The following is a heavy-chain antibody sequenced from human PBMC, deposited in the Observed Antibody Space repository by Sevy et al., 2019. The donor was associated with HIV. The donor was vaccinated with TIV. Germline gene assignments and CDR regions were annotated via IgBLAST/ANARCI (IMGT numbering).Heavy chain of an antibody. CDR3: ATQQQLVLFDAFDI. V-gene: IGHV3-23*01. D-gene: IGHD6-13*01. Sequence: GGSLRLSCAASGFTFSSYAMSWVRQAPGKGLEWVPAISGSGYSTYYADSVKGRFTISRDNSKNTLYLQMNSLRAEDTAVYFCATQQQLVLFDAFDIWGQGTMVTVSS. CDR1: GFTFSSYA. CDR2: ISGSGYST. J-gene: IGHJ3*02.